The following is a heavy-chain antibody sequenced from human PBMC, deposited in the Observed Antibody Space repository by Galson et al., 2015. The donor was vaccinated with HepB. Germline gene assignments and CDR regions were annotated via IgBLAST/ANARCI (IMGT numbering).Heavy chain of an antibody. CDR2: IYSGGST. V-gene: IGHV3-53*01. Sequence: SLRLSCAASGFTVSSNYMSWVRQAPGKGLEWVSVIYSGGSTYYADSVKGRFTISRDNSKNTLYLQMNSLRAEDTAVYYCARAKGPFINWHFDLWGRGTLVTVSS. J-gene: IGHJ2*01. CDR1: GFTVSSNY. D-gene: IGHD3-10*01. CDR3: ARAKGPFINWHFDL.